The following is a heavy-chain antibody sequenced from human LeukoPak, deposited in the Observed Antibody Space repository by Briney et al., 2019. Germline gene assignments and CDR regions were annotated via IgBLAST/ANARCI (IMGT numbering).Heavy chain of an antibody. J-gene: IGHJ3*02. CDR3: ARVWKQWLVNDAFDI. Sequence: GGSLRLSCAASGFTFSFSGYSMNWVRQAPGKGLEWVSFISGSTENYIDYADSVRGRFTISRDNSKNTLYLQMNSLRAEDTAVYYCARVWKQWLVNDAFDIWGQGTMVTVSS. CDR1: GFTFSFSGYS. V-gene: IGHV3-21*01. CDR2: ISGSTENYI. D-gene: IGHD6-19*01.